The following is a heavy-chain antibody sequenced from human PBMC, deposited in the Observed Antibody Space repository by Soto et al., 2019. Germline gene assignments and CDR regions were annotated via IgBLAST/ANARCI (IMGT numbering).Heavy chain of an antibody. J-gene: IGHJ4*02. Sequence: GGSLRLSCAASGFTFSSYSMNWVRQAPGKGLEWVSYISSSSSTIYYADSVKGRCTISRDNAKNSLYPQMNSLRAEYTAVYYCARDLGQASDYWGQGTLVTVSS. CDR3: ARDLGQASDY. V-gene: IGHV3-48*04. CDR1: GFTFSSYS. CDR2: ISSSSSTI. D-gene: IGHD3-16*01.